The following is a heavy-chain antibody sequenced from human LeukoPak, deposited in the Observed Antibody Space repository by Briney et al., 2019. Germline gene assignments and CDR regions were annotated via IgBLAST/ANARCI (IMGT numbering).Heavy chain of an antibody. CDR2: ISYDGSNE. Sequence: GGSLRLSCAASGFTFSSYVMHWVRQAPGKGLEWVAIISYDGSNEYYADSVKGRFTISRDNSKNTLYLQMNSLRAADTAVYYCARQVAGTVTTFVDYWGQGTLVTVSS. V-gene: IGHV3-30*04. J-gene: IGHJ4*02. D-gene: IGHD4-17*01. CDR3: ARQVAGTVTTFVDY. CDR1: GFTFSSYV.